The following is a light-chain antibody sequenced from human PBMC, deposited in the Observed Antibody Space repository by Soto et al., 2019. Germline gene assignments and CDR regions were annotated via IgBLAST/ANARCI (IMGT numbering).Light chain of an antibody. Sequence: QSALTQPASVSGSPGQSITISCSGSSSDIGAYDYVSWYQQHPGKAPKLLIYEVTSRPSGVSHRFSGSKSGNTASLSNSGLQLEDDADYYCSSYTSTSTPLIFGGGTKVTVL. CDR1: SSDIGAYDY. CDR2: EVT. J-gene: IGLJ2*01. CDR3: SSYTSTSTPLI. V-gene: IGLV2-14*01.